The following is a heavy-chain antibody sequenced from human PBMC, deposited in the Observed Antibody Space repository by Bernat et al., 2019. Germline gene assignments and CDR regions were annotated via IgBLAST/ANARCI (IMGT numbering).Heavy chain of an antibody. CDR1: GGSFSGYY. J-gene: IGHJ4*02. D-gene: IGHD2-2*01. V-gene: IGHV4-34*01. CDR3: ARGPPLRLDCSSTSCLFDY. Sequence: QVQLQQWGAGLLKPSETLSLTCAVYGGSFSGYYCSWIRQPPGKGLEWIGEINHSGSTNYNPSLKSRVTITVDTSKNQFSLKLSSVTAADTAVYYCARGPPLRLDCSSTSCLFDYWGQGTLVTVSS. CDR2: INHSGST.